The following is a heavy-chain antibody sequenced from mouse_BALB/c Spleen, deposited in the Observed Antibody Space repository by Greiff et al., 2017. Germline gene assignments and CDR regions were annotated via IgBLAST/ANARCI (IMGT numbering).Heavy chain of an antibody. D-gene: IGHD1-1*01. J-gene: IGHJ2*01. CDR1: GFNIKDTY. CDR3: AKNYGSSSPFDY. CDR2: IDPANGNT. Sequence: VQLKESGAELVKPGASVKLSCTASGFNIKDTYMHWVKQRPEQGLEWIGRIDPANGNTKYDPKFQGKATITADTSSNTAYLQLSSLTSEDTAVYYCAKNYGSSSPFDYWGQGTTLTVSS. V-gene: IGHV14-3*02.